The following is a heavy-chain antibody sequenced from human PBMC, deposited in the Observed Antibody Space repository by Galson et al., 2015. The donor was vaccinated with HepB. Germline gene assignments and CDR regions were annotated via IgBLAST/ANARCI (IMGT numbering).Heavy chain of an antibody. Sequence: SLRLSCAASGFTFSTYWMSWVRQAPEKGLEWVAGIKKDESEEYYVDSVKGRFAISRDNAKNTLYLQMNNLRAEDTAVYYCVRGIAVTGTIFQFGFWGQGTLVTVSS. D-gene: IGHD6-19*01. V-gene: IGHV3-7*03. CDR3: VRGIAVTGTIFQFGF. J-gene: IGHJ4*02. CDR2: IKKDESEE. CDR1: GFTFSTYW.